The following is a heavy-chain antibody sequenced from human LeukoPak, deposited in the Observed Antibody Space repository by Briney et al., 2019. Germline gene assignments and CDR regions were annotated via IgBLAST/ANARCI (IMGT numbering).Heavy chain of an antibody. J-gene: IGHJ4*02. V-gene: IGHV1-18*01. CDR3: TRDQDEYNY. Sequence: GGSVRVSCKASGYTFTGYGISWVRQAPGQGLEWMGWISAYNGNTNYAEKFQGRVTMTTNTSMSTAYMELRSLTSDDTAVYYCTRDQDEYNYWGQGTLVTVSS. D-gene: IGHD2/OR15-2a*01. CDR2: ISAYNGNT. CDR1: GYTFTGYG.